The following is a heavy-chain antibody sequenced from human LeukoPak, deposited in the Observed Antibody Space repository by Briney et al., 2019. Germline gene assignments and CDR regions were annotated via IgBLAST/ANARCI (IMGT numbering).Heavy chain of an antibody. CDR2: IYPGDSDT. V-gene: IGHV5-51*01. CDR3: ARSRIAAAGLFDY. Sequence: GESLKISCKGSGYSFTSYWIGWVRQMPGKGLEWMGIIYPGDSDTRYSPSFQGQVTISADKSISTAYLQWSSLKASDTATYYCARSRIAAAGLFDYWGRGTLVTVSS. CDR1: GYSFTSYW. J-gene: IGHJ4*02. D-gene: IGHD6-13*01.